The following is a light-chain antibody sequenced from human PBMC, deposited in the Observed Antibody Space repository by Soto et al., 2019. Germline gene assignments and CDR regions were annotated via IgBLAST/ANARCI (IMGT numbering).Light chain of an antibody. CDR1: SNDVGGYNY. CDR3: TSYTKNSPLV. Sequence: QSALTQPASVSGSPGQSITISCTGTSNDVGGYNYVSWFQQQPGRAPKLMIYEVANRPSGVSHRFSGSKSGNTASLTISGLQAEDEADYYCTSYTKNSPLVFGTGTRSPS. V-gene: IGLV2-14*01. J-gene: IGLJ1*01. CDR2: EVA.